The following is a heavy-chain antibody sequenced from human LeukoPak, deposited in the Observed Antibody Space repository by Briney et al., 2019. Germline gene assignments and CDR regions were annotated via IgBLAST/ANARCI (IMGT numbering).Heavy chain of an antibody. Sequence: PSETLSLTCAVSGYSISSGYYWGWIRQPPGKGLEWIGAINYNGGTYYKPSLKSRVTISVDTSKNQFSLKLRSVTAADTALYYCTRHTGYISGQYSNYEDSWGQGTLVTVSS. D-gene: IGHD4-11*01. V-gene: IGHV4-38-2*01. CDR2: INYNGGT. J-gene: IGHJ4*02. CDR3: TRHTGYISGQYSNYEDS. CDR1: GYSISSGYY.